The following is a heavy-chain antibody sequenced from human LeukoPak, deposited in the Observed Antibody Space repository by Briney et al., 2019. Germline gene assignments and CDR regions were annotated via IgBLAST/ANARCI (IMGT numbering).Heavy chain of an antibody. CDR3: ARHREKREYCSGGSCYVLYFAY. CDR2: IYYSGST. D-gene: IGHD2-15*01. J-gene: IGHJ4*02. Sequence: SETLSLTCTVSGGSISSYYWGWIRQPPGKGLEWIGSIYYSGSTYYNPSLKSRVTISVDTSKNQFSLKLSSETAADTAVYYCARHREKREYCSGGSCYVLYFAYWGQGTLVTVSS. CDR1: GGSISSYY. V-gene: IGHV4-39*01.